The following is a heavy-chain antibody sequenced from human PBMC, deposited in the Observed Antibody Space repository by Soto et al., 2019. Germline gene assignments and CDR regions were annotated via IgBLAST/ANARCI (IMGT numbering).Heavy chain of an antibody. CDR3: ARGARGVIPTSNWFDP. D-gene: IGHD3-10*01. Sequence: SETLSLTCTVSGGSISSGGYYWSWIRQHPGKGLEWIGYIYYSGSTYYNPSLKSRVTISVDTSKNQFSLKLSSVTAADTAVYYCARGARGVIPTSNWFDPWGQGTLVTVSS. CDR1: GGSISSGGYY. J-gene: IGHJ5*02. V-gene: IGHV4-31*03. CDR2: IYYSGST.